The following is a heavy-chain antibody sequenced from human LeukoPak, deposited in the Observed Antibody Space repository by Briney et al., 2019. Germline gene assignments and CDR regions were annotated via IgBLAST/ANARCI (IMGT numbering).Heavy chain of an antibody. Sequence: SQTLSLTCVLSGDSFSSNSAAWAWLRQSPSRGLEWLGRTYYRSKWYSDFAEYVKGRITINPDTSKNQFSLQLISATPEDTAVYYCARGQTGSGRIFDYWGQGTLVTVSS. V-gene: IGHV6-1*01. CDR3: ARGQTGSGRIFDY. CDR1: GDSFSSNSAA. D-gene: IGHD2-15*01. CDR2: TYYRSKWYS. J-gene: IGHJ4*02.